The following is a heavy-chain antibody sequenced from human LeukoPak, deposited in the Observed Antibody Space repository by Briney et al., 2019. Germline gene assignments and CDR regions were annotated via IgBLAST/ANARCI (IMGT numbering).Heavy chain of an antibody. CDR1: GFTFNSYS. D-gene: IGHD3-22*01. J-gene: IGHJ4*02. CDR2: IRGSDGNT. CDR3: AKIISTYFMYYIDY. V-gene: IGHV3-23*01. Sequence: GGSLRLSCAATGFTFNSYSMTWVRQAPGKGLEWVAAIRGSDGNTYYADSVRGRFTISRDNSKNTLYLQMNSLRAEDTAVYYCAKIISTYFMYYIDYSGQGTLVTVSS.